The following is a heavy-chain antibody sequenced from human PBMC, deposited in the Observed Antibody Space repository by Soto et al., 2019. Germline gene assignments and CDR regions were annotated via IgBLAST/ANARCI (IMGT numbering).Heavy chain of an antibody. D-gene: IGHD3-9*01. CDR3: ARDEGGYDILTGYYKAHHFDY. V-gene: IGHV1-18*01. J-gene: IGHJ4*02. CDR2: ISPHNFNT. Sequence: ASVKVSCKASGYTFTSYGISWVRQAPGQGLEWMGAISPHNFNTNFAQKFQGRATLTTDTSTNTAYMELRSLTSDDTAVYYCARDEGGYDILTGYYKAHHFDYWGQGVLVTVSS. CDR1: GYTFTSYG.